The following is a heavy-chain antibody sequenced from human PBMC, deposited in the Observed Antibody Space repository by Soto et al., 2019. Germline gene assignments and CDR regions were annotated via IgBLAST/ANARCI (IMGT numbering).Heavy chain of an antibody. J-gene: IGHJ4*02. CDR3: AGAYERKSGGMATTPLDY. V-gene: IGHV3-21*01. D-gene: IGHD2-15*01. CDR1: GFTFSSYS. CDR2: MSSSSSYI. Sequence: EVQLVESGGALVKPGGSLRLSCAASGFTFSSYSMNWVRQAPGKGLEWVSSMSSSSSYIYYADSLKGRFTISRDNAKNSLYLQMNSLRDEDTAVYYCAGAYERKSGGMATTPLDYWGQGTLVTVSS.